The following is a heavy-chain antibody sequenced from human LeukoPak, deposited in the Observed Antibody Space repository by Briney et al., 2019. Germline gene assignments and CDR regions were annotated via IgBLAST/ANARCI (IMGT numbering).Heavy chain of an antibody. Sequence: ASVKVSCKASGYAFTGYYIHWVRQAPGQGLEWMGRTNPNSGGTNYAQKFQGRVTMTRDTSISTAYMELSRLTSDDTAVYYCAREPMVRDFNWFDPWGQGTLVTVSS. CDR2: TNPNSGGT. D-gene: IGHD3-10*01. CDR3: AREPMVRDFNWFDP. CDR1: GYAFTGYY. J-gene: IGHJ5*02. V-gene: IGHV1-2*06.